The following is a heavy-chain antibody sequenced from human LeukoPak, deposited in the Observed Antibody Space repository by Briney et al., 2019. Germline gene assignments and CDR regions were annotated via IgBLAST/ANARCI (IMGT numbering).Heavy chain of an antibody. CDR1: GFSFRNAW. Sequence: PGGSLRLSCAASGFSFRNAWMTWVRQAPGRGLEWVSTISPTGEGTHYADSVKGRFTISRDNSKNTLSLEMNSLRADDTATYYCARDAGGAWPFDYWGQGTRVIVSS. V-gene: IGHV3-23*01. J-gene: IGHJ4*02. D-gene: IGHD4-17*01. CDR2: ISPTGEGT. CDR3: ARDAGGAWPFDY.